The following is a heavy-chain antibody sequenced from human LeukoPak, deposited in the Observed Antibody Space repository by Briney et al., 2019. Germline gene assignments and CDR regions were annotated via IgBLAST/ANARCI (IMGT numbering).Heavy chain of an antibody. V-gene: IGHV3-21*01. J-gene: IGHJ3*02. CDR3: ARVEPAPEAFDI. D-gene: IGHD1-1*01. CDR2: ISSSSSYI. CDR1: GFTFSSYS. Sequence: GGSLRLSCAASGFTFSSYSMNWLRQAPGKGLEWVSSISSSSSYIYYADSVKGRFTISRDNAKNSLYLQMNSLRAEDTALYYCARVEPAPEAFDIWRQATTVTASS.